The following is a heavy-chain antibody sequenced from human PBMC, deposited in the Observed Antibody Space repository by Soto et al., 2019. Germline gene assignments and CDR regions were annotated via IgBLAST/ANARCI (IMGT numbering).Heavy chain of an antibody. Sequence: GGSVRLSCVASGFTFSISWMSWVHQAPGKGLEWVANIKQDGSEKYYVDSVKGRFTITRDHNENSLFLQLNSLRADDTVVYYCTRDNDYASAVWGQGTMVTVSS. CDR2: IKQDGSEK. V-gene: IGHV3-7*01. CDR1: GFTFSISW. D-gene: IGHD2-2*01. CDR3: TRDNDYASAV. J-gene: IGHJ3*01.